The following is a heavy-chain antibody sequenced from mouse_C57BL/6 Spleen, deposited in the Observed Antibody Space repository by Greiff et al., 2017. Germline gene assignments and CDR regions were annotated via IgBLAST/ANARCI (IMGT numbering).Heavy chain of an antibody. CDR2: INPNNGGT. V-gene: IGHV1-18*01. D-gene: IGHD1-2*01. J-gene: IGHJ1*03. CDR1: GYTFTDYN. Sequence: VQLQQSGPELVKPGASVKIPCKASGYTFTDYNMDWVKQSHGKSLEWIGDINPNNGGTIYNQKFKGKATLTVDKSSSTAYMELRSLTSEDTAFYYCARSRILRRWYFDVWGTGTTVTVSS. CDR3: ARSRILRRWYFDV.